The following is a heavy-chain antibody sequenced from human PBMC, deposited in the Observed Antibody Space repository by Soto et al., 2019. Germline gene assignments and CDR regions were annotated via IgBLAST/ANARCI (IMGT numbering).Heavy chain of an antibody. D-gene: IGHD3-10*01. CDR1: GVSIRSGGSY. J-gene: IGHJ4*02. CDR3: ARQVLRFDGSGSYRATDFDY. V-gene: IGHV4-31*03. CDR2: IYYSGST. Sequence: SETLSLSCTVSGVSIRSGGSYWSWIRQHPGTGLEWIGYIYYSGSTYYNPSLKSRVTISVDTSKNQFSLKLSSVTAADTAVYYCARQVLRFDGSGSYRATDFDYWGQGTLVTVS.